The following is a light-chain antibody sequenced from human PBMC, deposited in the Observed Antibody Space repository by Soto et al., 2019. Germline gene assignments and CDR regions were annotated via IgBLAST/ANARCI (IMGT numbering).Light chain of an antibody. Sequence: QSVLTQPRSVSGSPGQSVTISCTGTSFDVGGYNYVSWYQQHPGKAPKLMIYDVSKRRSGVPDRFSGSKSGNTASPTISGLQAEDEADYYCCSYAGSYTYVFGTGTKVTVL. CDR2: DVS. V-gene: IGLV2-11*01. CDR1: SFDVGGYNY. J-gene: IGLJ1*01. CDR3: CSYAGSYTYV.